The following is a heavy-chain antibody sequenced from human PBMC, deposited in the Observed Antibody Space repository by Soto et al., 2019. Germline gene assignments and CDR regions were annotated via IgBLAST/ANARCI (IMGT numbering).Heavy chain of an antibody. J-gene: IGHJ4*02. CDR1: GASISSSY. D-gene: IGHD5-12*01. CDR3: ARGGNRYSNVASGVGGFDF. CDR2: VYHTGAT. V-gene: IGHV4-59*01. Sequence: SETLSLTCTVSGASISSSYWSWIRQSPERGLEWIAYVYHTGATSYNPSLKSRVTISLDTSKGQFSLNLTSLTTADTAVYFCARGGNRYSNVASGVGGFDFWGQGSLVTVSS.